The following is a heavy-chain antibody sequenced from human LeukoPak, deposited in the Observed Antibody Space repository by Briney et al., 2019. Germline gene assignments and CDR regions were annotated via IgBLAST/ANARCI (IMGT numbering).Heavy chain of an antibody. Sequence: GGSLRLSCAASGFTFSSYGMHWVRQAPGKGLEWVAVISYDGSNKYYADSVKGRFTISRDNSKNALYLQMNSLRAEDTAVYYCAKDNPYYYDSSSSPGAFDIWGQGTMVTVSS. CDR3: AKDNPYYYDSSSSPGAFDI. CDR2: ISYDGSNK. CDR1: GFTFSSYG. V-gene: IGHV3-30*18. J-gene: IGHJ3*02. D-gene: IGHD3-22*01.